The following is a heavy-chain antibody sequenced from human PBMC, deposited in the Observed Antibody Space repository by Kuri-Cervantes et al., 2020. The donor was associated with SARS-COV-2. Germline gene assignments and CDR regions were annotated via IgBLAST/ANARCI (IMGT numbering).Heavy chain of an antibody. Sequence: ASVKVSCKASGYTFTSYDINWVRQATGQGLEWMGWMNPNSGNTGYAQKFQGRVTMTRNTSISTAYMELSSLRSEDTAVYYCARGPGITMVRGVNVDLDYWGQGTLVTVSS. CDR3: ARGPGITMVRGVNVDLDY. D-gene: IGHD3-10*01. CDR2: MNPNSGNT. V-gene: IGHV1-8*02. CDR1: GYTFTSYD. J-gene: IGHJ4*02.